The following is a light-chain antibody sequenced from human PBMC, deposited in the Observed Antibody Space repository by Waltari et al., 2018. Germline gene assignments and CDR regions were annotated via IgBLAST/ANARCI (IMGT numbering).Light chain of an antibody. Sequence: EIIMTQSQDSLAVSLGERATLNCKSNQSLLYDANNRDYLAWFHQKPGQPPTFLIYWASTRESGVPDRFSGSGSGTDFTLTITSLQAEDVGVYYCQQYYTHPITFGQGTRLEI. CDR1: QSLLYDANNRDY. J-gene: IGKJ5*01. V-gene: IGKV4-1*01. CDR2: WAS. CDR3: QQYYTHPIT.